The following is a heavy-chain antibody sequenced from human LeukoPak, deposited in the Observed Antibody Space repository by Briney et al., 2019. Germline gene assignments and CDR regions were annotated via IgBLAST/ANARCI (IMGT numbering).Heavy chain of an antibody. CDR1: GYTFTGYY. J-gene: IGHJ4*02. D-gene: IGHD3-9*01. CDR3: ATVRTGYYDILTGYYPLDY. Sequence: ASVKVSCKASGYTFTGYYMHWVRQAPGQGLEWMGWINPNSGGTNYAQKFQGRVTMTTDTSTSTAYMELRSLRSEDTAVYYCATVRTGYYDILTGYYPLDYWGQGTLVTVSS. CDR2: INPNSGGT. V-gene: IGHV1-2*02.